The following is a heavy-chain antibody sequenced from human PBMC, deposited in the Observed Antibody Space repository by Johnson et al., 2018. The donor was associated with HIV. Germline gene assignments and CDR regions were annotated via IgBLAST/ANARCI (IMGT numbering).Heavy chain of an antibody. CDR1: GFTFSDYY. J-gene: IGHJ3*02. CDR3: ARSPFQLFPSDI. D-gene: IGHD3-16*01. V-gene: IGHV3-11*04. CDR2: IISSGNTI. Sequence: QVQLVESGGGVVQPGGSLRLSCAASGFTFSDYYMNWIRQAPGKGLEWLSYIISSGNTIYYADSVKGRFTISRDNAKNSLYLQMNSLRAEDTAVYYCARSPFQLFPSDIWCQGTMVTVSS.